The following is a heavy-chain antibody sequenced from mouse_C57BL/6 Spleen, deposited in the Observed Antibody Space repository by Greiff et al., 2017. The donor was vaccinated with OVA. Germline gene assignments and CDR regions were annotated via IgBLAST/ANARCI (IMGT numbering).Heavy chain of an antibody. CDR1: GFSLTSYA. Sequence: VKLVESGPGLVAPSQSLSITCTVSGFSLTSYAISWVRQPPGKGLEWLGVIWTGGGTNYNSALKSRLSISKDNSKSQVFLKMNSLQTDDTARYYCARNYYGSFYAMDYWGQGTSVTVSS. D-gene: IGHD1-1*01. CDR3: ARNYYGSFYAMDY. J-gene: IGHJ4*01. CDR2: IWTGGGT. V-gene: IGHV2-9-1*01.